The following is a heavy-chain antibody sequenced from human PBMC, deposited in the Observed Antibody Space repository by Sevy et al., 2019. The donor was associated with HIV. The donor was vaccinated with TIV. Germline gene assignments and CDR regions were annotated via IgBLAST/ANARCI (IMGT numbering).Heavy chain of an antibody. D-gene: IGHD3-22*01. V-gene: IGHV3-48*03. CDR2: ISADATTI. J-gene: IGHJ6*02. Sequence: GGSLRLSCEASGFTFSNFEMNWVRQAPGKGLEWISYISADATTIYYSDSVQGRFTISRDNAKNSLYLQLNILRAEDTAVYYCARHRRHYYDSSDYRNYDYGLDVWGQGTTVTVSS. CDR1: GFTFSNFE. CDR3: ARHRRHYYDSSDYRNYDYGLDV.